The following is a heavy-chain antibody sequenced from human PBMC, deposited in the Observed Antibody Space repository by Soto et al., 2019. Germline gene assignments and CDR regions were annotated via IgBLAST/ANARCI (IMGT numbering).Heavy chain of an antibody. CDR1: GGSISSSNW. V-gene: IGHV4-4*02. CDR2: IYHSGST. CDR3: ARSRYSSSSWGEDFDY. Sequence: SETLSLTCAVSGGSISSSNWWSWVRQPPGKGLEWIGEIYHSGSTNYNPSLKSRVTISVDKSKNQFSLKLSSVTAADTAVYYCARSRYSSSSWGEDFDYWGQGTLVTVS. J-gene: IGHJ4*02. D-gene: IGHD6-6*01.